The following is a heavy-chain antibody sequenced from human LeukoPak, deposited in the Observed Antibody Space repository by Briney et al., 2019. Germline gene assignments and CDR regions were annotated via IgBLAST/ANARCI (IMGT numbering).Heavy chain of an antibody. J-gene: IGHJ4*02. V-gene: IGHV3-23*01. CDR1: GFTFSSFA. D-gene: IGHD6-13*01. CDR3: AKRASGSSWYSSDS. Sequence: GGSLRLSCAASGFTFSSFAMNWVRQAPGKGLEWVSTMSGDATSTYYADSVKGRFTISRDNSKTTLFLQMNSLRAEDTAVYYCAKRASGSSWYSSDSWGQGTLVTVSS. CDR2: MSGDATST.